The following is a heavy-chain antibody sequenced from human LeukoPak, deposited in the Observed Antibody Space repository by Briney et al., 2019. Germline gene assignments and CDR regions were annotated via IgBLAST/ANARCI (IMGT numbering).Heavy chain of an antibody. V-gene: IGHV3-7*03. J-gene: IGHJ6*02. Sequence: GGSLRLSCAASGFTFSSYAMSWVRQAPGKGLEWVASINHSGNVNYYVDSVKGRFTISRDNAKNSLYLQMSNLGAEDTAVYFCARGGGLDVWGQGATVTVSS. D-gene: IGHD3-16*01. CDR1: GFTFSSYA. CDR3: ARGGGLDV. CDR2: INHSGNVN.